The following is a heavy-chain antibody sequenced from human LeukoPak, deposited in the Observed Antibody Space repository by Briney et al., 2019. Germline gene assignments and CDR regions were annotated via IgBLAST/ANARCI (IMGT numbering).Heavy chain of an antibody. J-gene: IGHJ4*02. CDR1: GFTFVGFG. D-gene: IGHD3-22*01. CDR3: ARGDSSGPAYYFDY. CDR2: IWYDGSNK. V-gene: IGHV3-33*01. Sequence: GGSLRLSCEASGFTFVGFGMHWVRQAPGKGLEWVAVIWYDGSNKYYADSVKGRFIISRDNSKNTLYLRMNSLRAEDTAVYYCARGDSSGPAYYFDYWGQGTLVTVSS.